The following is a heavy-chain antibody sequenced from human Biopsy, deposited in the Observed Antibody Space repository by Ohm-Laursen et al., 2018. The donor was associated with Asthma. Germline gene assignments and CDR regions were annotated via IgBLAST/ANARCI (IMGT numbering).Heavy chain of an antibody. V-gene: IGHV3-30*03. CDR3: ARFKRGYSYGYAGVFDY. J-gene: IGHJ4*02. CDR1: GFTFSSYG. Sequence: RSLRLSCTASGFTFSSYGMHWVRQAPGKGLEWVAVISYDGSNKYYADSVKGRFTISRDNSKNTLYLQMNSLRAEDTAVYYCARFKRGYSYGYAGVFDYWGQGTLVTVSS. CDR2: ISYDGSNK. D-gene: IGHD5-18*01.